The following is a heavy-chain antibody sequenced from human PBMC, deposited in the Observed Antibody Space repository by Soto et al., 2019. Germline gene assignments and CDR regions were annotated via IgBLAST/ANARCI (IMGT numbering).Heavy chain of an antibody. Sequence: GGSLRLSCAASGFTFSSYGMHWVRQAPGKGLEWVAVISYDGSNKYYADSVKGRFTISRDNSRNTLFLQMNSLRAEDTAVYYCAKDHHYYGSGTFDYWGQGTLVTSPQ. CDR1: GFTFSSYG. V-gene: IGHV3-30*18. D-gene: IGHD3-10*01. CDR2: ISYDGSNK. CDR3: AKDHHYYGSGTFDY. J-gene: IGHJ4*02.